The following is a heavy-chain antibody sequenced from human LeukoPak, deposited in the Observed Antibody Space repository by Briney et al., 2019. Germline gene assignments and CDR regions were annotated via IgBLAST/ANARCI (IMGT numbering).Heavy chain of an antibody. Sequence: SETLSLTCAVYGGSFSGYYWSWVRQPPGKGLEWIGEINHSGSTNYNPSLKSRVTTSVDTSKNQFSLKLSSVTAADTAVYYCARRGYSYGSDYWGQGTLVTVSS. CDR2: INHSGST. J-gene: IGHJ4*02. D-gene: IGHD5-18*01. V-gene: IGHV4-34*01. CDR1: GGSFSGYY. CDR3: ARRGYSYGSDY.